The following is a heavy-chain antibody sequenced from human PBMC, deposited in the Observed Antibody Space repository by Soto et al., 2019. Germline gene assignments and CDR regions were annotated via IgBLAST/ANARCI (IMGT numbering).Heavy chain of an antibody. Sequence: SETLSLTCAVYGGSFSGYYWSWIRQPPGKGLEWIGSIYHSGSTYYNPSLKSRVTISVDTSKNQFSLKLSSVTAADTAVYYCARGSGIYDFWSGYYSHDYYYGMDVWGQGTTVSVS. CDR1: GGSFSGYY. J-gene: IGHJ6*02. V-gene: IGHV4-34*01. CDR2: IYHSGST. D-gene: IGHD3-3*01. CDR3: ARGSGIYDFWSGYYSHDYYYGMDV.